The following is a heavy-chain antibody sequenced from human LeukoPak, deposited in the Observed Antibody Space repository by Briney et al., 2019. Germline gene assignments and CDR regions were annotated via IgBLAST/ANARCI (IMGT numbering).Heavy chain of an antibody. V-gene: IGHV3-30-3*01. CDR1: GFTFSSYA. J-gene: IGHJ4*02. CDR3: AKERGYYGSGSYFPTDY. Sequence: PGGSLRLSCAASGFTFSSYAMHWVRQAPGKGLEWVAVISYDGSNKYYADSVKGRFTISRDNSKNTLYLQMNSLRAEDTAVYYCAKERGYYGSGSYFPTDYWGQGTLVTVSS. D-gene: IGHD3-10*01. CDR2: ISYDGSNK.